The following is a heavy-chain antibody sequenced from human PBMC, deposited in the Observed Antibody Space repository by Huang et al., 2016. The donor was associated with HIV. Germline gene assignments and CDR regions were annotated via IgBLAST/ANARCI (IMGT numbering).Heavy chain of an antibody. Sequence: QVQLHQWGAGLLKPSETLSLTCAVYGGSFSGYYWSCIRQPPGKGLEWIGEITHSGSTNYNPSLKRRVTISEETSKNQFSLKLSSVTAADTAVYYCARAPHYGSGSYYYWGQGTLVTVSS. J-gene: IGHJ4*02. D-gene: IGHD3-10*01. CDR2: ITHSGST. V-gene: IGHV4-34*01. CDR1: GGSFSGYY. CDR3: ARAPHYGSGSYYY.